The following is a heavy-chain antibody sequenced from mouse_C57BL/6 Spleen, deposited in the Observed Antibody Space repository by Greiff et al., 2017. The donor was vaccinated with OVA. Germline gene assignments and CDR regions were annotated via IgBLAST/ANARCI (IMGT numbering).Heavy chain of an antibody. Sequence: EVNLVESGGGLVKPGGSLKLSCAASGFTFSSYAMSWVRQTPEKRLEWVATISDGGSYTYYPDNVKGRFTISRDNAKNNLYLQMSHLKSEDTAMYYCARGVSLYAMDYWGQGTSVTVSS. J-gene: IGHJ4*01. V-gene: IGHV5-4*03. CDR3: ARGVSLYAMDY. CDR2: ISDGGSYT. CDR1: GFTFSSYA.